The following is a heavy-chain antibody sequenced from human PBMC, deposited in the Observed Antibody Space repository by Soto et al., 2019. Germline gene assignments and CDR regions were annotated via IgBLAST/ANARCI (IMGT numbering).Heavy chain of an antibody. CDR2: IIPIFGTA. D-gene: IGHD3-3*01. CDR1: GGTFSSYA. V-gene: IGHV1-69*13. Sequence: SVKVSCKASGGTFSSYAISWVRQAPGQGLEWMGGIIPIFGTANYAQKFQGRVTITADESTSTAYMELSSLRSEDTAVYYCARAKAYDFWSGYPPRGYYGMDVWGQGTTVTVSS. J-gene: IGHJ6*02. CDR3: ARAKAYDFWSGYPPRGYYGMDV.